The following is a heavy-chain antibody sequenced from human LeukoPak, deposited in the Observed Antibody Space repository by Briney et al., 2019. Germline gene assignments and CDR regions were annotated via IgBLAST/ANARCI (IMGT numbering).Heavy chain of an antibody. CDR3: ARFDYVWGNGNHGMDAFDV. CDR2: ISQTENS. Sequence: SETLSLTCGVSGFSISNGFSWGWFRQPPGKGLEWIGSISQTENSYNNPSLKSRVTISVDTSKNQFSLKLSSVTAADTAVYYCARFDYVWGNGNHGMDAFDVWGQGTMVTVSS. CDR1: GFSISNGFS. J-gene: IGHJ3*01. D-gene: IGHD3-16*01. V-gene: IGHV4-38-2*01.